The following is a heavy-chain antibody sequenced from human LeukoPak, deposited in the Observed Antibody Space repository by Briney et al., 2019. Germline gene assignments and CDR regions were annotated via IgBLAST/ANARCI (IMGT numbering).Heavy chain of an antibody. J-gene: IGHJ4*02. CDR3: ARGYCRRTSCLFDY. Sequence: ASVKVSCKASGYTFTGYHMHWVRQAPGQGLEWMGRINPNSGDTNYAQKFQGRVTMTRATSISTAYMELSRLRSDDPAVYSCARGYCRRTSCLFDYWGQGTLVTVSS. D-gene: IGHD2-2*01. CDR1: GYTFTGYH. CDR2: INPNSGDT. V-gene: IGHV1-2*06.